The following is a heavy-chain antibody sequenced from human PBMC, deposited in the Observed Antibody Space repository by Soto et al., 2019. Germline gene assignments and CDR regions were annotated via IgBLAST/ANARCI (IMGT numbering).Heavy chain of an antibody. Sequence: QVQLVQSGAEVKKPGASVKVYCKAPGYTFTSYDINWVPQATGQGLEWMGWMNPKSGNTGYAKKFQGRVTMTRNTSISNTNMDLISLKSEDTAVYYCARASLRIAVAGMRSAYDYWGQGTLVTVSS. CDR3: ARASLRIAVAGMRSAYDY. CDR1: GYTFTSYD. CDR2: MNPKSGNT. V-gene: IGHV1-8*01. J-gene: IGHJ4*02. D-gene: IGHD6-19*01.